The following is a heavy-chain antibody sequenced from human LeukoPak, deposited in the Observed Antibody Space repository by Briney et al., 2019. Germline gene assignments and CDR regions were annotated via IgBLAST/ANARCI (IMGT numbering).Heavy chain of an antibody. J-gene: IGHJ3*02. CDR3: AKGWMATISWPFDI. CDR2: IIPIFGTA. D-gene: IGHD5-24*01. V-gene: IGHV1-69*13. CDR1: GGTFSSYA. Sequence: ASVKVSCKASGGTFSSYAISWVRQAPGQGLKWMGGIIPIFGTANYAQKFQGRVTITADESTSTAYMELSSLRAEDTAVYYCAKGWMATISWPFDIWGQGTMVTVSS.